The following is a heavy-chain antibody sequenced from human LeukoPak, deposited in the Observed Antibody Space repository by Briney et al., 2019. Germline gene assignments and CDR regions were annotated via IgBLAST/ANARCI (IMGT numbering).Heavy chain of an antibody. CDR2: ISYDGSNK. D-gene: IGHD4-17*01. CDR3: AKDFRDGDYDWYFDL. Sequence: GSLRLSCAASGFTFSSYGMHWVRQAAGKGLEWVAVISYDGSNKYYADSVKGRFTISRDNSKNTLYLQMNSLRAEDTAVYYCAKDFRDGDYDWYFDLWGRGTLVTVSS. J-gene: IGHJ2*01. CDR1: GFTFSSYG. V-gene: IGHV3-30*18.